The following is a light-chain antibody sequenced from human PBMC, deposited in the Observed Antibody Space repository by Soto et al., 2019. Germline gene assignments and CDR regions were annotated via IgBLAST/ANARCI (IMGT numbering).Light chain of an antibody. CDR1: QSISDS. CDR2: DVS. Sequence: DIQMTQSPSSVSASVGDTVTVSCRASQSISDSLAWYQQKPGKAPDLLISDVSSLERGVASRFSGSGSGTEFTLTISSMQPDDFATYYCQQYNGYSRTFGQGTKVDIK. CDR3: QQYNGYSRT. J-gene: IGKJ1*01. V-gene: IGKV1-5*01.